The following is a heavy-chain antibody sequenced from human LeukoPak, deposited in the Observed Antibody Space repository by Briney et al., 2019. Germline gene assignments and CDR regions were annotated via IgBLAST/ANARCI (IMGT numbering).Heavy chain of an antibody. D-gene: IGHD2-15*01. Sequence: GESLKISCKSSGYSFNNYWVAWGRQIPGKGVEWMGIIYPGDSGTRYSPSIQGQVTISAHKTISTAYLKWNSLKASDSAMYYCTREEGRYCSGGTCNFHRSFDYWGQGTLVTASS. CDR1: GYSFNNYW. CDR3: TREEGRYCSGGTCNFHRSFDY. V-gene: IGHV5-51*01. CDR2: IYPGDSGT. J-gene: IGHJ4*02.